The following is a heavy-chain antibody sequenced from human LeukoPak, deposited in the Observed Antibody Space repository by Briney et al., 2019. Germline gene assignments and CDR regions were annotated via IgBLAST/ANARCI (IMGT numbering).Heavy chain of an antibody. J-gene: IGHJ3*02. V-gene: IGHV3-30*18. CDR1: GFTFSSYG. Sequence: GRSLRLSCAASGFTFSSYGMHWVRQAPGKGLEWVAVISYDGSNTYYADSVKGRFPISRDNSKNTLYLQMNRLRGEDTAVYYCAKTPTRAFAMWGQGTMVTVPS. CDR3: AKTPTRAFAM. CDR2: ISYDGSNT. D-gene: IGHD2-15*01.